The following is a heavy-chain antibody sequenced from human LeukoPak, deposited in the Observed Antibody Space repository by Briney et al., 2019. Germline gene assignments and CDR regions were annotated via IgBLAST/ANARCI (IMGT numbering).Heavy chain of an antibody. Sequence: PGGSLRLSCAASGFTFSTHWMHWVRQVPGRGPVWVSRADGGGSSTSYADSAKGRFTISRDNAKNTLYLQMNSLRAEDTGVYYCARGNQQLPRSTPDYWGQGTLVTVSS. CDR2: ADGGGSST. D-gene: IGHD2-2*01. V-gene: IGHV3-74*01. CDR3: ARGNQQLPRSTPDY. J-gene: IGHJ4*02. CDR1: GFTFSTHW.